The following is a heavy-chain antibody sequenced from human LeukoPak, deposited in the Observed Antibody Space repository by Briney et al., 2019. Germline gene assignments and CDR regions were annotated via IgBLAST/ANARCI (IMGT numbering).Heavy chain of an antibody. CDR1: GGTFSSYA. CDR2: IIPIFGTA. D-gene: IGHD5-18*01. Sequence: SVKVSCKASGGTFSSYAISWVRQAPGQGLEWMGGIIPIFGTANYAQKFQGRVTITTDESTSTAYMELSSLRSEDTAVYYCANTAMSGHYSYYYMDVWGKGTTVTVSS. CDR3: ANTAMSGHYSYYYMDV. V-gene: IGHV1-69*05. J-gene: IGHJ6*03.